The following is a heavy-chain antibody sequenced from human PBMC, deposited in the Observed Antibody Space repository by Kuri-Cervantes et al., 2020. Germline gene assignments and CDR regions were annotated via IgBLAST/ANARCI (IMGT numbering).Heavy chain of an antibody. Sequence: GESLKISCKGSGYSFSNYWIGWVRQMPGKGLEWMGIIYPGDSDTRYSPAFQGQVTISADKSISTAYLQWSTLKASDTAMYYCAWAGDTSGYYGGHWGQGTLVTVSS. CDR3: AWAGDTSGYYGGH. V-gene: IGHV5-51*01. CDR1: GYSFSNYW. D-gene: IGHD3-22*01. CDR2: IYPGDSDT. J-gene: IGHJ4*02.